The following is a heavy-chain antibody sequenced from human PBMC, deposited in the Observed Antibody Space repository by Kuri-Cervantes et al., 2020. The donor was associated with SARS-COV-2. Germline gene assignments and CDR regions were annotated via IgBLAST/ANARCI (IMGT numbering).Heavy chain of an antibody. CDR3: ARDPRGLWHWAFDI. V-gene: IGHV3-7*04. Sequence: GESLKISCAASGFTFSDYYMSWIRQAPGKGLEWVANIKQDGSEKNYVDSVKGRFTISRDNAKNSLYLQMNSLRAEDTAVYYCARDPRGLWHWAFDIWGQGTMVTVSS. J-gene: IGHJ3*02. D-gene: IGHD2-21*01. CDR2: IKQDGSEK. CDR1: GFTFSDYY.